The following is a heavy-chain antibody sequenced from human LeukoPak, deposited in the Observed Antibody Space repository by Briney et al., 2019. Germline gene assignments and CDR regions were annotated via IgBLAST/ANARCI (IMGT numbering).Heavy chain of an antibody. V-gene: IGHV1-69*06. CDR2: IIPIFGTA. CDR1: GGTFSSYA. D-gene: IGHD2-15*01. CDR3: ARDSLRRGRRLGGYYYGMDV. Sequence: ASVKLSCKASGGTFSSYAISWVRQAPGQGLECMGGIIPIFGTANYAQKFQGRVTITADKSTSTAYMELSSLRSEDTAVYYCARDSLRRGRRLGGYYYGMDVWGKGTTVTVSS. J-gene: IGHJ6*04.